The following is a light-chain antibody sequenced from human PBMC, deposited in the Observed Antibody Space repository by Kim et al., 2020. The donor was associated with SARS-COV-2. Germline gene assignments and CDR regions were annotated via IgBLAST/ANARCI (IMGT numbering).Light chain of an antibody. CDR3: QSYDSSLSGYV. CDR2: ANS. Sequence: QRVTISCTESSSNIGARYDVHWYQQLPGTVPKLLIYANSNRPSGVPDRFSGSKSGTSASLAITGLQAEDEADYYCQSYDSSLSGYVFGSGTKVTVL. V-gene: IGLV1-40*01. CDR1: SSNIGARYD. J-gene: IGLJ1*01.